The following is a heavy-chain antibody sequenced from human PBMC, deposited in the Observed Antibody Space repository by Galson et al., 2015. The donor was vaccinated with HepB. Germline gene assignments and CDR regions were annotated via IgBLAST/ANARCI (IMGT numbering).Heavy chain of an antibody. D-gene: IGHD3-22*01. V-gene: IGHV1-3*01. CDR3: ARAGDYYDSRGFISDAFEV. CDR2: INGGYGNT. CDR1: GYSFISYA. Sequence: SGYSFISYAIHWVRQAPGQRLEWMGWINGGYGNTKFSQKFQGRVTFTRGTSASTAYMELSSLRSEDTAVYYCARAGDYYDSRGFISDAFEVWGQGTMVTVSS. J-gene: IGHJ3*01.